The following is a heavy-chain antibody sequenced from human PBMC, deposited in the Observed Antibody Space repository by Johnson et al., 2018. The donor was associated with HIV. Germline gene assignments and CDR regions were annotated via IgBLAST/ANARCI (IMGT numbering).Heavy chain of an antibody. D-gene: IGHD3-22*01. CDR1: GFTFDDFA. CDR2: INWNGGRT. J-gene: IGHJ3*01. V-gene: IGHV3-20*04. CDR3: ARQHSYDSSGQGGGLDV. Sequence: VQLVESWGGVVRPGGSLRLSCAASGFTFDDFAMSWVRQVPGKGLEWVSGINWNGGRTGYADSVKGRFTISRENVNSSLYLQMNSLRAEDTALYYCARQHSYDSSGQGGGLDVWGQGTMVTVSS.